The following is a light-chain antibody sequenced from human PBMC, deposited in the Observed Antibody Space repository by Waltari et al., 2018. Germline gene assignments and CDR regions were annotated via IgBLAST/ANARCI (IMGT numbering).Light chain of an antibody. CDR1: RSNIGINS. CDR2: RNN. CDR3: STWDDSLGGPV. J-gene: IGLJ3*02. V-gene: IGLV1-47*01. Sequence: QPVLTQPPSASGTPGPRVTIPCPGTRSNIGINSIYWFQQPPGTAPKLLIYRNNQWPSGVPDRFSGYKSGTSASLAISGLQSEDEADYYCSTWDDSLGGPVFGGGTKLTVL.